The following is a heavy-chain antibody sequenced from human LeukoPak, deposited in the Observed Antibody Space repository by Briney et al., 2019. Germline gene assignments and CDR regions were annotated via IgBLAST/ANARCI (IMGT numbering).Heavy chain of an antibody. Sequence: GGSLRLSCAASGFTFSSYGMHWVRQAPGKGLEWVAFIRYDGSNKYYADFVKGRFTISRDNSKNTLYLQMNSLRAEDTAVYYCAKDRVVVPAAIFGYWGQGTLVTVSS. D-gene: IGHD2-2*01. J-gene: IGHJ4*02. CDR1: GFTFSSYG. CDR2: IRYDGSNK. V-gene: IGHV3-30*02. CDR3: AKDRVVVPAAIFGY.